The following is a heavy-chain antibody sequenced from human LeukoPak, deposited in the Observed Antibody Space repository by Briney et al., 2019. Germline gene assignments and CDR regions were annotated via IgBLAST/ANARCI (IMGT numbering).Heavy chain of an antibody. Sequence: GASVKVSCKASGYTFTSYGISWVRQAPGQGLKWMGWISAYNGNTNYAQKFQGRVTMTRNTSISTAYMELSSLRSEDTAVYYCARGSPAYYDSSGYYDYWGQGTLVTVSS. CDR3: ARGSPAYYDSSGYYDY. V-gene: IGHV1-18*01. CDR1: GYTFTSYG. D-gene: IGHD3-22*01. CDR2: ISAYNGNT. J-gene: IGHJ4*02.